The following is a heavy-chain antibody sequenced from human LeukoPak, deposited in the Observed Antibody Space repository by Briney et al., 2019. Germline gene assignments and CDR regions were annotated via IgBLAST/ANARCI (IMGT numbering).Heavy chain of an antibody. Sequence: KPLETLSLTFTVSGGSISSSSYYWGWVRPPPGKGLEWVGSIYYSGSTYYNPSLKSRVTISVDTSKNQFSLKLSSVTAADTAVYYCARSDNWNYSFWFDPWGQGTLDTVSS. CDR1: GGSISSSSYY. V-gene: IGHV4-39*01. CDR2: IYYSGST. D-gene: IGHD1-7*01. J-gene: IGHJ5*02. CDR3: ARSDNWNYSFWFDP.